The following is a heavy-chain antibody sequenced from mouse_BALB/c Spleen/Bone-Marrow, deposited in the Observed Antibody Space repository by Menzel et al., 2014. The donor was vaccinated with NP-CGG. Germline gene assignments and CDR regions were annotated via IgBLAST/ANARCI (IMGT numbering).Heavy chain of an antibody. V-gene: IGHV1S81*02. CDR3: SRGRRDALDY. CDR1: GYSFTNYY. J-gene: IGHJ4*01. Sequence: VHLVESGAELVKPGASVKLSCKASGYSFTNYYMYWVKRRPGQGLEWIGEINPSNGGTNFNEKFKNKATLTVDKSSSTAYMQLSSLTSEDSAVYYCSRGRRDALDYWGQGTSVTVAS. CDR2: INPSNGGT.